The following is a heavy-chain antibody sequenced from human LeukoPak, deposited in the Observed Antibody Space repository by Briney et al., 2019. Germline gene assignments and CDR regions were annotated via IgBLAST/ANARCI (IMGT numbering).Heavy chain of an antibody. D-gene: IGHD1-1*01. J-gene: IGHJ3*02. Sequence: PSETLSLTCAVYGGSFSGYYWSWIRQPPGKGLEWIGEINHSGSTNYNPSLKSRVTISVDTSKNQFSLKLSSVTAADTAVYYCASTTTGGLYDAFDIWGQGTMVTVSS. CDR2: INHSGST. CDR1: GGSFSGYY. CDR3: ASTTTGGLYDAFDI. V-gene: IGHV4-34*01.